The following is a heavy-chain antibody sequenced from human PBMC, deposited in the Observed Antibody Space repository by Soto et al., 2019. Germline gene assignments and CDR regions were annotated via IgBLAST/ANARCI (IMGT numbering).Heavy chain of an antibody. Sequence: ASVKVSCKVSGYTLTELSMHWVRQAPGKGLEWMGGFDPEDGETIYAQKFQGRVTMTTDTSTATAYMELRSLRSDDTAVYYFEPNDYWGQGTLVTVSS. CDR3: EPNDY. CDR1: GYTLTELS. V-gene: IGHV1-24*01. CDR2: FDPEDGET. J-gene: IGHJ4*02.